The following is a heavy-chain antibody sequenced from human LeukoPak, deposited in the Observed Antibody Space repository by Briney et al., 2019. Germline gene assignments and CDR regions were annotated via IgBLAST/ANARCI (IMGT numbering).Heavy chain of an antibody. CDR2: ISAYNGNT. Sequence: GASVKVSCKASGYTSTSYGISWVRQAPGQGLEWMGWISAYNGNTNYAQKLQGRVTMTTDTSTSTAYMELRSLRSDDTAVYYCAREKPTYYYDSSGYYRAFDIWGQGTMVTVSS. D-gene: IGHD3-22*01. J-gene: IGHJ3*02. CDR1: GYTSTSYG. CDR3: AREKPTYYYDSSGYYRAFDI. V-gene: IGHV1-18*01.